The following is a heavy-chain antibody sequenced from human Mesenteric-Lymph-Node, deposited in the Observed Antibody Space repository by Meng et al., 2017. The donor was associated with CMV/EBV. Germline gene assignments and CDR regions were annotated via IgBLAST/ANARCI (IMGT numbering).Heavy chain of an antibody. CDR2: ISYDGSNK. Sequence: GGSLRLSCAASGFIFSNAWMSWVRQAPGKGLEWVAVISYDGSNKYYADSVKGRVTISRDNSKNTLYLQLNSLRAGDTAVYYCAKEQGTTRGWGFDYWGQGTLVTVSS. CDR3: AKEQGTTRGWGFDY. V-gene: IGHV3-30*12. D-gene: IGHD1-26*01. CDR1: GFIFSNAW. J-gene: IGHJ4*02.